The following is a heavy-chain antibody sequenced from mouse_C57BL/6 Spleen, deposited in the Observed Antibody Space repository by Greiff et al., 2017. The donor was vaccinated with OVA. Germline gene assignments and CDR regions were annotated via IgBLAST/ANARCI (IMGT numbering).Heavy chain of an antibody. J-gene: IGHJ2*01. D-gene: IGHD2-4*01. CDR3: TTGDYDYFDY. V-gene: IGHV14-4*01. CDR1: GFNIKDDY. Sequence: EVQVVESGAELVRPGASVKLSCTASGFNIKDDYMHWVKQRPEQGLEWIGWIDPENGDTEYASKFQGKATITADTSSNTAYLQLSSLTSEDTAVYYCTTGDYDYFDYWGQGTTLTVSS. CDR2: IDPENGDT.